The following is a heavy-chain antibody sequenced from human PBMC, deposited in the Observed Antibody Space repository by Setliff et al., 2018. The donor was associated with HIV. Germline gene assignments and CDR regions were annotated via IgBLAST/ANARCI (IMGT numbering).Heavy chain of an antibody. V-gene: IGHV4-4*02. D-gene: IGHD6-13*01. Sequence: GSLRLSCAASGFTFSNYAMGWVRQVPGKGLEWIGEIYHSGSANYNPSLKSRVIISIDKSKNKFSLKVSSVTAADTAVYYCARILVAAAGTGFDPWGQGILVTVSS. CDR3: ARILVAAAGTGFDP. CDR1: GFTFSNYA. J-gene: IGHJ5*02. CDR2: IYHSGSA.